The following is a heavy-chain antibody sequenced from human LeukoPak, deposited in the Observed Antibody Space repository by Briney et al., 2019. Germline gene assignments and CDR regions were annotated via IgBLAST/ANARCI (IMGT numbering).Heavy chain of an antibody. J-gene: IGHJ5*02. D-gene: IGHD3-16*02. CDR2: INHSGST. Sequence: SETLSLTCAVYGGSFSGYYWSWIRQPPGKGLEWIGEINHSGSTNYNPSLKSRVTISVDTSKNQFSLKLSSVTAADTAVYYCARLLGYDYVWGSYRSRWFDPWGQGTLVTVSS. CDR3: ARLLGYDYVWGSYRSRWFDP. V-gene: IGHV4-34*01. CDR1: GGSFSGYY.